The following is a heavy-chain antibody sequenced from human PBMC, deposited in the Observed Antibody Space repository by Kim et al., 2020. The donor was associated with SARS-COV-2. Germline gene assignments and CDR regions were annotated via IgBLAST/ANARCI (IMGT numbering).Heavy chain of an antibody. J-gene: IGHJ4*02. CDR2: ISGSGGST. D-gene: IGHD3-22*01. Sequence: GGSLRLSCAASGFTFSSYAMSWVRQAPGKGLEWVSAISGSGGSTYYADSVKGRFTISRDNSKNTLYLQMNSLRAEDTAVYYCAKRSYDSSGYYLWDYWGQGTLVTVSS. V-gene: IGHV3-23*01. CDR3: AKRSYDSSGYYLWDY. CDR1: GFTFSSYA.